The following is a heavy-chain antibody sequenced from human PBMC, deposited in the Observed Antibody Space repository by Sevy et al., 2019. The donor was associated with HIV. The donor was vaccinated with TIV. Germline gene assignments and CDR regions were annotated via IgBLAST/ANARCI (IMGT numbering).Heavy chain of an antibody. J-gene: IGHJ4*02. CDR1: GFTFSSYS. Sequence: GGSLRLSCAASGFTFSSYSMNWVRPAPGKGLEWVSSISSSSSYIYYADSVKGRFTISRDNAKNSLYLQMNSLRAEDTAVYYCARARAVRGVIITPFDYWGQGTLVTVSS. D-gene: IGHD3-10*01. CDR3: ARARAVRGVIITPFDY. V-gene: IGHV3-21*01. CDR2: ISSSSSYI.